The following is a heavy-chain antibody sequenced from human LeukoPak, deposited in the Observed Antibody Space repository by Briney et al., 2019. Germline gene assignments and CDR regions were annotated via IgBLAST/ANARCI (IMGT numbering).Heavy chain of an antibody. CDR2: IYYSGST. Sequence: SSETLSLTFTVSGGSINSYYWSWIRQPPGKGLEWIGYIYYSGSTNYNLSLKSRVTISVDTPKNQFSLKLSSVTAADTAVYYCARVGYDSSGHPTLFDPWGQGTLVTVSS. V-gene: IGHV4-59*01. CDR1: GGSINSYY. CDR3: ARVGYDSSGHPTLFDP. J-gene: IGHJ5*02. D-gene: IGHD3-22*01.